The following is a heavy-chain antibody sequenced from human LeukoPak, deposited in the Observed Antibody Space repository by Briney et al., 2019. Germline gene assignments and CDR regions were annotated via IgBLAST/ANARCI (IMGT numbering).Heavy chain of an antibody. Sequence: GGSLRLSCAASGFTFSDYYMSWIRQAPGKGLEWVSYISSSGSTIYYADSVKGRFTISRDNAKNSLYLQMNSLRAEDTAVYYCARSDSSGYYYSVIDAFDIWGQGTMVTVSS. V-gene: IGHV3-11*01. CDR2: ISSSGSTI. J-gene: IGHJ3*02. D-gene: IGHD3-22*01. CDR3: ARSDSSGYYYSVIDAFDI. CDR1: GFTFSDYY.